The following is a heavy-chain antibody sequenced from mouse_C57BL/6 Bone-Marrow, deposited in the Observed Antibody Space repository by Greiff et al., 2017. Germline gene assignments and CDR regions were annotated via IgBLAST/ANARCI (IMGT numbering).Heavy chain of an antibody. CDR2: IYPRSGNT. V-gene: IGHV1-81*01. CDR3: ARGTTVVAPFAY. D-gene: IGHD1-1*01. Sequence: VQLQQSGAELARPGASVKLSCKASGYTFTSYGISWVKQRTGQGLEWIGEIYPRSGNTYYNEKFKGKATLTADKSSSTAYMELRSLTSDDSAVDFCARGTTVVAPFAYWGQGTLVTVSA. CDR1: GYTFTSYG. J-gene: IGHJ3*01.